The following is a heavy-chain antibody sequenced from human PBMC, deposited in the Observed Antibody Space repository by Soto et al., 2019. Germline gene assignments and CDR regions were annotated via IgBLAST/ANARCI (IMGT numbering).Heavy chain of an antibody. CDR1: GYTFTSYA. J-gene: IGHJ4*02. Sequence: QVQLVQSGAEVKKPGASVKVSCKASGYTFTSYAMHWVRQAPGQRLEWMGWINAGNGNTKYSQKFQGRVTITRDTSESTAYMELSSLRSEDTAVYYCARADCSSTSCYPGPFDYWGQGTLVTVFS. V-gene: IGHV1-3*01. CDR3: ARADCSSTSCYPGPFDY. CDR2: INAGNGNT. D-gene: IGHD2-2*01.